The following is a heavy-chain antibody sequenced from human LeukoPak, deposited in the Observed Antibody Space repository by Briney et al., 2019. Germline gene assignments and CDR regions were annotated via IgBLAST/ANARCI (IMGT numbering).Heavy chain of an antibody. CDR3: PTGNYYDTSRYYQVYFDY. D-gene: IGHD3-22*01. CDR2: SDYEDSET. V-gene: IGHV1-24*01. Sequence: ASVNVSCKVSGYTLTELSMHWVRQAPGKGLEGMGGSDYEDSETIYAQKFQGRVTMTEDTSTDTAYMELRSLRSEDTAVYYCPTGNYYDTSRYYQVYFDYWGQGTLVTVSS. CDR1: GYTLTELS. J-gene: IGHJ4*02.